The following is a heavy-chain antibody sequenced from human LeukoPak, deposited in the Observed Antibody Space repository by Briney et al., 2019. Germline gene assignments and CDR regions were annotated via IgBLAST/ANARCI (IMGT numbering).Heavy chain of an antibody. CDR2: IRSKLYGGAA. J-gene: IGHJ5*02. Sequence: GGSLRLSCVASGFAFGEYALSWVRQAPGKRPEWIGFIRSKLYGGAAEYAASVKGRFIFSRDDSKRIAYLQMNSLKIADTAVYYCARGGSDYFNYEYPSWGQGTLVIVSS. V-gene: IGHV3-49*04. CDR1: GFAFGEYA. D-gene: IGHD4-11*01. CDR3: ARGGSDYFNYEYPS.